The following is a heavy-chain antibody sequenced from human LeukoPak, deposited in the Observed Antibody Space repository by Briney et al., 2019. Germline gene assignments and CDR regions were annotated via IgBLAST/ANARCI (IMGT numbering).Heavy chain of an antibody. Sequence: PGGFLRLSCAASGFTFSSYAMSWVRQAPGKGLEWVSAISGSGGSTYYADSVKGRFTISRDNSKNTLYLQMNSLRAEDTAVYYCAKDRGYGEALPDYYYYGMDVWGQGTTVTVSS. D-gene: IGHD4-17*01. CDR3: AKDRGYGEALPDYYYYGMDV. J-gene: IGHJ6*02. V-gene: IGHV3-23*01. CDR2: ISGSGGST. CDR1: GFTFSSYA.